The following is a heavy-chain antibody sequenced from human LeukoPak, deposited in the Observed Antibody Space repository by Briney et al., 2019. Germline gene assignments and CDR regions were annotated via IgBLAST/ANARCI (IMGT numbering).Heavy chain of an antibody. CDR3: ARENDVNWFDP. J-gene: IGHJ5*02. D-gene: IGHD3-10*02. Sequence: GASVKVSCKASGYTFTGYYVHWVRQAPGQGLEWMEWINPNSGGTNYAQKFQGRVTMTRDTSISTAYMELSRLRSDDTAVYYCARENDVNWFDPWGQGTLVTVSS. CDR2: INPNSGGT. CDR1: GYTFTGYY. V-gene: IGHV1-2*02.